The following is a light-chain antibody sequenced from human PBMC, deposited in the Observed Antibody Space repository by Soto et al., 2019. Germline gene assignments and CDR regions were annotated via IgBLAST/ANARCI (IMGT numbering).Light chain of an antibody. CDR3: QQSYSPPPIT. Sequence: DIQMTKSPSSLSASVGDRVTITCRASQSIGRFLNWYQQKPGKAPTLLIYDGSSLQSGVPSRFSGSGSGTDFTLTISSLQPEDFATYYCQQSYSPPPITFGQGTRLEIK. V-gene: IGKV1-39*01. J-gene: IGKJ5*01. CDR1: QSIGRF. CDR2: DGS.